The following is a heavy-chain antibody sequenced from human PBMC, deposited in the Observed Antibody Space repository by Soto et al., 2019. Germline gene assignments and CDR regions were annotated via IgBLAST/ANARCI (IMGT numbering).Heavy chain of an antibody. V-gene: IGHV4-59*01. D-gene: IGHD3-10*01. CDR1: GGYISSYY. CDR2: IYYSGST. J-gene: IGHJ6*02. Sequence: PSETLSLTCTVSGGYISSYYWSWIRQPPGKGLEWIGYIYYSGSTNYNPSLKSRVTISVDTSKNQFSLKLSSVTAADTAVYYCARGGRKWFGELSDYLYYYYSGLDVWGQGTTVTVSS. CDR3: ARGGRKWFGELSDYLYYYYSGLDV.